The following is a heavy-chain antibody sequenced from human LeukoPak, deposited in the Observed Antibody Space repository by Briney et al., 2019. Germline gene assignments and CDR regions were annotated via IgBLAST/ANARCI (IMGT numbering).Heavy chain of an antibody. V-gene: IGHV1-46*01. Sequence: ASVKVSCKASGYTFTSYYMHWVRQAPGQGLEWMGIINPSGGSTSYAQKFQGRVTMTRDTSTSTVYMELSSLRSEDTAVYYCARAGDPSSPRVTMVRGVSFDYWGQGTLVTVSS. CDR1: GYTFTSYY. CDR3: ARAGDPSSPRVTMVRGVSFDY. D-gene: IGHD3-10*01. J-gene: IGHJ4*02. CDR2: INPSGGST.